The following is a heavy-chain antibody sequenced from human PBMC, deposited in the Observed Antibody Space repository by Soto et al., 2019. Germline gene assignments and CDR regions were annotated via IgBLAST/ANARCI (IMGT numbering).Heavy chain of an antibody. J-gene: IGHJ5*02. Sequence: SETLSLTCTVSGDALSSGGYFYTWVRQPPGKGLEWLGYIYYSGGTNYNPSLKSRVTISLDKSKSQFSLRLISVTAADTAVYYCTREKSDDNYFDPWGQGPLVTVSS. CDR1: GDALSSGGYF. CDR2: IYYSGGT. V-gene: IGHV4-61*08. CDR3: TREKSDDNYFDP.